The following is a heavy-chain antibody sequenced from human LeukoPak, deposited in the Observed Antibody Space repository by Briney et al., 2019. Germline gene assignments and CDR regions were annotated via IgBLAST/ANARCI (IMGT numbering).Heavy chain of an antibody. CDR2: INHSGST. CDR3: ARHDHDAFDI. V-gene: IGHV4-34*01. CDR1: GGSFSGYY. J-gene: IGHJ3*02. D-gene: IGHD3-3*01. Sequence: PSETLSLTCAVYGGSFSGYYWSWIRQPPGKGLEWIGEINHSGSTNYNPSLKSRVTISVDTSKNQFSLKLGSVTAADTAVYYCARHDHDAFDIWGQGTMVTVSS.